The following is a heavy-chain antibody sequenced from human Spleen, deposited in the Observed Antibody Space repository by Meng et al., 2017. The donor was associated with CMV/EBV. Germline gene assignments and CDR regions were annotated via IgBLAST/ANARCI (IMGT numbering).Heavy chain of an antibody. CDR1: GGSLSSNY. CDR2: VYYSGRT. D-gene: IGHD2-2*01. Sequence: SETLSLTCVVYGGSLSSNYWSWIRQPPGKGLEWIGNVYYSGRTYYSPSLRSRLTILVDTTKTQFSLRLTSVTAADTAVYYCARAHTELVISDGSWFDPWGQGTLVTVSS. CDR3: ARAHTELVISDGSWFDP. J-gene: IGHJ5*02. V-gene: IGHV4-34*01.